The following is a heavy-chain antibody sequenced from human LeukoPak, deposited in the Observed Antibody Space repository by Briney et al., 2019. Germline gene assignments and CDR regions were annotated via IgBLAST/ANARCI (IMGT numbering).Heavy chain of an antibody. Sequence: PSETLSLTCTVSGYSISSGYYWGWIRQPPGKGLEWIGSIYHSGSTYYNPSLKSRVTISVDTSKNQFSLKLSSVTAADTAVYYCARVIAATGLNWFDPWGQGTLVTVSS. CDR3: ARVIAATGLNWFDP. CDR1: GYSISSGYY. CDR2: IYHSGST. V-gene: IGHV4-38-2*02. D-gene: IGHD6-13*01. J-gene: IGHJ5*02.